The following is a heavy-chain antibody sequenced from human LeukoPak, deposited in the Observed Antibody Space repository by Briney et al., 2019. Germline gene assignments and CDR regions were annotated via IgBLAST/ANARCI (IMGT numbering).Heavy chain of an antibody. CDR3: ASFYCSGGSCYQYYYYYYMDV. V-gene: IGHV4-34*01. D-gene: IGHD2-15*01. J-gene: IGHJ6*03. CDR1: GGSFSGYY. CDR2: IYHSGST. Sequence: KPSETLSLTCAVYGGSFSGYYWSWIRQPPGKGLEWIGSIYHSGSTYYNPSLKSRVTISVDTSKNQFSLKLSSVTAADTAVYYCASFYCSGGSCYQYYYYYYMDVWGKGTTVTISS.